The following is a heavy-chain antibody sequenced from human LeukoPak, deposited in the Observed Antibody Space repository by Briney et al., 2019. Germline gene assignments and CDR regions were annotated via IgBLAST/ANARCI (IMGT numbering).Heavy chain of an antibody. D-gene: IGHD3-16*01. V-gene: IGHV4-61*02. CDR2: VYSSGST. CDR1: GGSISSGSYY. Sequence: SETLSLTCTVSGGSISSGSYYWSWIRQPAGKGLEWIGRVYSSGSTDYNPSLKSRLSISVDTSKIQFSLRLSSVTVADTAVYYCARGGSDYDYVWGTYSLDYWGQGTLVTVSS. J-gene: IGHJ4*02. CDR3: ARGGSDYDYVWGTYSLDY.